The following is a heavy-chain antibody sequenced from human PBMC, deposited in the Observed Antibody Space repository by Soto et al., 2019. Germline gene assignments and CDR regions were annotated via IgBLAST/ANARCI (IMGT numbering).Heavy chain of an antibody. J-gene: IGHJ6*02. CDR1: GGCVSGSSYY. V-gene: IGHV4-39*07. D-gene: IGHD3-22*01. CDR3: ARDQYYDSSSYSYYYHGVEL. CDR2: IYYSGST. Sequence: TLSLSWTVSGGCVSGSSYYWGWSRQPPGKGLEWIGSIYYSGSTYYNPSLKSRVTISVDTSKNQFSLKLSSVTAADTAVYYCARDQYYDSSSYSYYYHGVELCGQATRATDPS.